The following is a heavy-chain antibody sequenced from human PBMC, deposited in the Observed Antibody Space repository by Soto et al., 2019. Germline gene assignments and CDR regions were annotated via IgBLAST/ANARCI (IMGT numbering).Heavy chain of an antibody. J-gene: IGHJ4*02. CDR3: ARGYDFWSGYYPYYFDD. Sequence: GWSLRLSCAASGFTFSSYAMHWVRQAPGKGLEWVAVISYDGSNKYYADSVKGRFTISRDNSKNTLYLQMNSLRAEDTAVYYCARGYDFWSGYYPYYFDDWCQGPLVTVSS. CDR2: ISYDGSNK. D-gene: IGHD3-3*01. CDR1: GFTFSSYA. V-gene: IGHV3-30-3*01.